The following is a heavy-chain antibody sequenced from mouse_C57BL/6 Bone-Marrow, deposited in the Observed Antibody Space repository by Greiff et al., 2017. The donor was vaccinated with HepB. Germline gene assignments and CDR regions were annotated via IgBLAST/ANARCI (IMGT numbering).Heavy chain of an antibody. CDR1: GYAFSSSW. CDR3: ARITTVGTLYFDY. CDR2: IYPGDGDT. J-gene: IGHJ2*01. Sequence: QVQLQQSGPELVKPGASVKISCKASGYAFSSSWMNWVKQRPGKGLEWIGRIYPGDGDTNYNGKFKGKATLTADKSSSTAYMQLSSLTSEDSAVYFCARITTVGTLYFDYWGQGTTLTVSS. D-gene: IGHD1-1*01. V-gene: IGHV1-82*01.